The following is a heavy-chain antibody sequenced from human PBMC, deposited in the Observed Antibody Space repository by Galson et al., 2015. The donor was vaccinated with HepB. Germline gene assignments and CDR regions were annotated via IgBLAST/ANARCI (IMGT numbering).Heavy chain of an antibody. J-gene: IGHJ3*02. D-gene: IGHD1-26*01. Sequence: SLRLSCAASGFTFSDYYMSWVRQAPGKGLEWVSYMTSSGSAIYYADSLKGRFTISRDNAKNSLFLQMNSLRAEDTAVYYCARGGSYHAFDIWGQGTMVTVSS. CDR1: GFTFSDYY. V-gene: IGHV3-11*01. CDR2: MTSSGSAI. CDR3: ARGGSYHAFDI.